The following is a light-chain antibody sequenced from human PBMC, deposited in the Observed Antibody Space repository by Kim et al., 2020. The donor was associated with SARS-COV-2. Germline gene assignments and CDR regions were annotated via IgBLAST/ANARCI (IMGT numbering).Light chain of an antibody. V-gene: IGKV4-1*01. Sequence: DIVMTQSPDSLAVSLGERATINCKSSQSVLYSSNNKCYLAWYQQKPGQPPKLLIYWASTRESGVPDRFSGSGSGTDFTLTISSLQAEDVAVYYCQQYFNAPLTFGGGTKVDIK. CDR1: QSVLYSSNNKCY. CDR3: QQYFNAPLT. CDR2: WAS. J-gene: IGKJ4*01.